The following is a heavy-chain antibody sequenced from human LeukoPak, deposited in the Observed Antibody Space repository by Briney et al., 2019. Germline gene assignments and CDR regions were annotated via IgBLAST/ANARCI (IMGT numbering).Heavy chain of an antibody. D-gene: IGHD4/OR15-4a*01. CDR1: GFSFSRHD. CDR3: AGQAAALDYHFLHMGV. CDR2: ISTDGGNK. J-gene: IGHJ6*03. Sequence: PGRSLRLSCAASGFSFSRHDMHWVRQAPGKGLEWVAAISTDGGNKYYVESVKGRFSISRDTSKNTVLLKMNSLRVDDMGMYYCAGQAAALDYHFLHMGVWGRGTTVIVS. V-gene: IGHV3-33*05.